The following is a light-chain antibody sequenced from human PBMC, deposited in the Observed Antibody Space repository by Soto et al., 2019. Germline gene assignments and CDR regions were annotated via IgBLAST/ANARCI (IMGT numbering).Light chain of an antibody. CDR2: EVS. Sequence: QSVLTQPASVSGSPGQSITISCTGTSSDIGGYNYVSWYQQHPGKAPKLMISEVSNRPSGVSNRFSGSKSGNTASLTISGLQAEDEADYYCSSYTSGSTLRVFGGGTKLTVL. CDR1: SSDIGGYNY. CDR3: SSYTSGSTLRV. V-gene: IGLV2-14*01. J-gene: IGLJ3*02.